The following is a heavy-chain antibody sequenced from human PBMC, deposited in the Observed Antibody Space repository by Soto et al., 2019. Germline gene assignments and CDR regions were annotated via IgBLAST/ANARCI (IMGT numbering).Heavy chain of an antibody. CDR3: ARESSGEYYYYGMDV. CDR1: GGSISSGDYY. D-gene: IGHD2-15*01. Sequence: QVQLQESGPGLVKPSQTLSLPCTVSGGSISSGDYYWSWIRQPPGKGLEWIGYIYYSGSTYYNPSLKSRVTISVDTSKNQLSLKLSSVTAADTAVYYCARESSGEYYYYGMDVWGQGTTVTVSS. J-gene: IGHJ6*02. CDR2: IYYSGST. V-gene: IGHV4-30-4*01.